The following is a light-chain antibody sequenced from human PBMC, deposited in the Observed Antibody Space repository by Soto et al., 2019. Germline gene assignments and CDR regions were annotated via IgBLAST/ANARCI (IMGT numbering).Light chain of an antibody. J-gene: IGKJ4*01. Sequence: DIQMTQSPYSVSASGGDRVSITCRASQGISSWLAWYQQKPGRAPKLLIYTGSSLQSGVPSRFSGTGSGTDFTLTISSLQPEDVATYSCQQANSFPLTFGGGTKGEIK. CDR2: TGS. CDR1: QGISSW. CDR3: QQANSFPLT. V-gene: IGKV1-12*01.